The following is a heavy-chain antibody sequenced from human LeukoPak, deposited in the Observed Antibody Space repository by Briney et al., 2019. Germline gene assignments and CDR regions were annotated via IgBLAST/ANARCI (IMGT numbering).Heavy chain of an antibody. V-gene: IGHV3-23*01. CDR3: AKGRLDYGDYYVDD. J-gene: IGHJ4*02. D-gene: IGHD2-21*02. CDR1: GFTFSNYG. CDR2: ISGSGGTT. Sequence: GGSLRLSCAASGFTFSNYGMSRVRQAPGKGLEWVSVISGSGGTTYYADSVKGRFTISRDNSKNTLYLQMNSLRAEDTSLYYCAKGRLDYGDYYVDDWGQGTLVTVSS.